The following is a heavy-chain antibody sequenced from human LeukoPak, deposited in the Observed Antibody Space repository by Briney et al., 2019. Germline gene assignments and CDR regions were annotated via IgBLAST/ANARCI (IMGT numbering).Heavy chain of an antibody. Sequence: SETLSLTCTVSGGSISSSGYYWVWIRQPPGKGLEWIGSIYYTGSTYYNPSLKSRVTISVDTSKNQFSLKLSSVTAADTAVYYCARGPGKQQLVGRFDPWGQGTLVTVSS. CDR2: IYYTGST. V-gene: IGHV4-39*07. D-gene: IGHD6-13*01. J-gene: IGHJ5*02. CDR1: GGSISSSGYY. CDR3: ARGPGKQQLVGRFDP.